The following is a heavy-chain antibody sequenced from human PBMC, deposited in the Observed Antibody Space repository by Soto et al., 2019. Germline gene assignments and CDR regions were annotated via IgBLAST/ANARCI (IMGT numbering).Heavy chain of an antibody. Sequence: QLQLQESGPGLVKPSETLSLTCTVSGDSISSNNYHWGWIRQPPGKGLEWIGSMYHSGNTYHNPSLKSRVTISVDTSKNQLSLNLRSVTAADTAVNYCARHRGPTGPNYWGQGALVTVSS. D-gene: IGHD3-10*01. CDR1: GDSISSNNYH. V-gene: IGHV4-39*01. CDR3: ARHRGPTGPNY. CDR2: MYHSGNT. J-gene: IGHJ4*02.